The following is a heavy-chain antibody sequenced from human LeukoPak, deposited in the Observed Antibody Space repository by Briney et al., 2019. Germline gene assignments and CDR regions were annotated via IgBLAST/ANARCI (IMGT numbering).Heavy chain of an antibody. V-gene: IGHV4-59*01. CDR1: GGSISGYH. J-gene: IGHJ4*02. CDR3: ARGVAAAY. D-gene: IGHD6-13*01. CDR2: IYYSGSS. Sequence: PSETLSLTCNVSGGSISGYHWSWIRQPPGKGLEWLRYIYYSGSSNYNPSLKSRVTISVDTSKNQFSLKLSSVTAADTAVYYCARGVAAAYWGQGTLVTVSS.